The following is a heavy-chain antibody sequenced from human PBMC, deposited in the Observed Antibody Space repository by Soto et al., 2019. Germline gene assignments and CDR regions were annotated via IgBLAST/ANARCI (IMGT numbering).Heavy chain of an antibody. D-gene: IGHD3-16*01. CDR1: GYIFVNYG. CDR2: ISPYTGNT. J-gene: IGHJ6*02. V-gene: IGHV1-18*01. Sequence: QVQLEQSGDEVKKPGASVKVSCKASGYIFVNYGIAWVRQAPGQGLEWLGWISPYTGNTYYAIKVQGRLTLTTDTSTSTAFMDLGSLTSADTAVYYCAMVDLYVTPTPQDVWGQGTTVTVSS. CDR3: AMVDLYVTPTPQDV.